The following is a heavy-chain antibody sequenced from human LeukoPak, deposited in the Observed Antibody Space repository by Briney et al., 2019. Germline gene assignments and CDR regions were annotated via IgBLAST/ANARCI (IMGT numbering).Heavy chain of an antibody. J-gene: IGHJ6*03. D-gene: IGHD3-16*01. CDR1: GFTFSSYS. CDR3: ARDGGKDYYYYYYMDV. Sequence: GGSLRLSCAASGFTFSSYSMNWVRQAPGKGLEWVSSITSSSYIYYADSVKGRFTISRDNAKNSLYLQMNSLRAEDTAVYYSARDGGKDYYYYYYMDVWGKGTTVTVSS. CDR2: ITSSSYI. V-gene: IGHV3-21*01.